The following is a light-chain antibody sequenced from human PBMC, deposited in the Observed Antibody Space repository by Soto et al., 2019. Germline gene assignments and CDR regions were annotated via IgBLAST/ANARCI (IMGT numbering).Light chain of an antibody. J-gene: IGLJ3*02. V-gene: IGLV2-14*01. CDR3: CSLTSGPGWV. CDR1: INDVGGYNF. Sequence: QSVLTQTASVSGSPGQSITISCTGTINDVGGYNFVSWYQQYPGKVPKLIIHQVSDRPSGISHRFSGSKSGNMASLTISGLQAEDEADYYCCSLTSGPGWVFGGGTKLTVL. CDR2: QVS.